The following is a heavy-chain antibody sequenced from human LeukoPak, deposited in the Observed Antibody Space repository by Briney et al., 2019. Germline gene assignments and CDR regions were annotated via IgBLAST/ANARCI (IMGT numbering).Heavy chain of an antibody. CDR2: INHSGST. D-gene: IGHD6-19*01. J-gene: IGHJ4*02. CDR1: GESFKAYY. V-gene: IGHV4-34*01. Sequence: PSETLSLTCASYGESFKAYYWNWIRQSPGKGLEWVGEINHSGSTKYNPALKSRVTISVDASVSQFSLTLTSVTAADSAVYDCPSSGIAVTGPAYYFHYWGQGTLVTVPS. CDR3: PSSGIAVTGPAYYFHY.